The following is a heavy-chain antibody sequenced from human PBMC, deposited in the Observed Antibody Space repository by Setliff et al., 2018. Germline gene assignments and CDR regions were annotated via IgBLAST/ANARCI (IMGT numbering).Heavy chain of an antibody. CDR2: ISYSGTP. CDR3: VRPGGTTVVARHFDY. CDR1: DDSFTSSRYY. D-gene: IGHD2-15*01. J-gene: IGHJ4*01. V-gene: IGHV4-39*01. Sequence: PSPTLYLTCTVSDDSFTSSRYYWGWIRQAPGSGLEWIGSISYSGTPYYNASVESRVTISIDTSRNQFSLELRSVTVADTATYYCVRPGGTTVVARHFDYWGSGILVTVSS.